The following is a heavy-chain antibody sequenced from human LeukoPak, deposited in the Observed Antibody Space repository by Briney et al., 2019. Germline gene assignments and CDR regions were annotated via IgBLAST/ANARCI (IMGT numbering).Heavy chain of an antibody. D-gene: IGHD1-14*01. CDR1: GYSISSGYY. V-gene: IGHV4-38-2*02. J-gene: IGHJ4*02. Sequence: SKTLSLTCTVSGYSISSGYYWGWIRQPPGKGLEWIGSIYHSGSTYYNPSLKSRVTISVDTSKNQFSLKLSSVTAADTAVYYCASGIPEDYWGQGTLVTVSS. CDR3: ASGIPEDY. CDR2: IYHSGST.